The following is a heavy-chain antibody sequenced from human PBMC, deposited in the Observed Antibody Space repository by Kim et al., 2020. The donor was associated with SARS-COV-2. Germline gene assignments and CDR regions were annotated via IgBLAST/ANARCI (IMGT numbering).Heavy chain of an antibody. CDR1: GFTVSSNY. D-gene: IGHD3-22*01. CDR2: IYSGGST. Sequence: GGSLRLSCAASGFTVSSNYMSWVRQAPGKGLEWVSVIYSGGSTYYADSVKGRFTISRDNSKNTLYLQMNSLRAEDTAVYYCARDSVYSSGYYNDAFDIWGQGTMVTVSS. CDR3: ARDSVYSSGYYNDAFDI. J-gene: IGHJ3*02. V-gene: IGHV3-53*01.